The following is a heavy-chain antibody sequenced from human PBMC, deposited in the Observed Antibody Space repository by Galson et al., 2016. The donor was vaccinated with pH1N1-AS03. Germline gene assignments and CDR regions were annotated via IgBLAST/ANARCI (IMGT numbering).Heavy chain of an antibody. CDR3: TNSLVY. J-gene: IGHJ4*02. V-gene: IGHV3-74*01. D-gene: IGHD1-26*01. CDR2: INTDGTET. Sequence: SLRLSCAASGIPFSSHWMHWIRQVPGKGLVWVSQINTDGTETIYADSVKGRFTISRDNAKNTLYLQMDSLRAEDTAMYYRTNSLVYWGQGTLVTVSS. CDR1: GIPFSSHW.